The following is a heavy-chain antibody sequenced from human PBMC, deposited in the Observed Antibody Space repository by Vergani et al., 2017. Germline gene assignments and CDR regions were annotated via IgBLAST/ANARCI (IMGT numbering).Heavy chain of an antibody. CDR3: ARGKGLDWGDAFDI. D-gene: IGHD7-27*01. V-gene: IGHV4-59*01. CDR1: GGSISSYY. Sequence: QVQLQESGPGLVKPSETLSLTCTVSGGSISSYYWSWIRQPPGKGLEWIGYIYYSGSTNYNPSLKSRVTISVDTSKNHFSLKLSSVTAADTAVYYCARGKGLDWGDAFDIWGQGTMVTVSS. J-gene: IGHJ3*02. CDR2: IYYSGST.